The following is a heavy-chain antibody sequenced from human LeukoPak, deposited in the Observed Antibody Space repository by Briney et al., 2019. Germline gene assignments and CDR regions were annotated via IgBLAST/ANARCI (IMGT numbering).Heavy chain of an antibody. CDR3: ASLGYYDILSGSSTYAFDI. D-gene: IGHD3-9*01. CDR1: GGSISSSNW. J-gene: IGHJ3*02. Sequence: PSETLSLTCAVSGGSISSSNWWSWVRQPPGKGLEWIGEFYHSGSTNYNPSLKSRVTISVDKSKNQFSLKLSSVTAADTAVYYCASLGYYDILSGSSTYAFDIWGQGTKVTVSS. CDR2: FYHSGST. V-gene: IGHV4-4*02.